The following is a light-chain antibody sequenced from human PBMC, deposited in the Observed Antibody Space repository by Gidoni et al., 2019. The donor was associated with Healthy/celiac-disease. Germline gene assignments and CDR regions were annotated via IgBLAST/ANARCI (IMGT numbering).Light chain of an antibody. J-gene: IGLJ3*02. CDR1: SSDVGSYNL. CDR2: EVR. V-gene: IGLV2-23*02. CDR3: CSYAGSSTWV. Sequence: QSALTQPASVSGSPGQSITISCTGTSSDVGSYNLVSLYQQHPGKAPKLMIYEVRKRPSGVSNRFSGSKSGNTASLTISGLQAEDEADYYCCSYAGSSTWVFGGGTKLTVL.